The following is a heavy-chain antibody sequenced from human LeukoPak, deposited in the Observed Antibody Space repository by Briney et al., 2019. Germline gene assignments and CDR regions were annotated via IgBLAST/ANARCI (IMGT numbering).Heavy chain of an antibody. CDR3: AKYLGRNFDY. Sequence: GGSLRLSCGASGFTFNTYWMSWVRQAPGKGLEWVANINLDGSAKNYVDSVKGRFTISRDNAKNSLYLQMISLRAEDTAVYYCAKYLGRNFDYWGQGTLVTVSS. J-gene: IGHJ4*02. CDR1: GFTFNTYW. V-gene: IGHV3-7*05. D-gene: IGHD2/OR15-2a*01. CDR2: INLDGSAK.